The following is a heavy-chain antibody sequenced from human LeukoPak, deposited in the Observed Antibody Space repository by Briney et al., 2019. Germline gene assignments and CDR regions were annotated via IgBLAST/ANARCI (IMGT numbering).Heavy chain of an antibody. CDR2: INNDGSST. CDR1: GFTFSSYW. Sequence: PGGSLRLSCGASGFTFSSYWMHWVRQAPGKGLVWVSRINNDGSSTSYADSVQGRFTISRDNAKNSLYLQMNSLRAEDTAVYHCARRGWGRAYPHYYYYYMDVWGKGTTVTVSS. J-gene: IGHJ6*03. D-gene: IGHD3-16*01. CDR3: ARRGWGRAYPHYYYYYMDV. V-gene: IGHV3-74*01.